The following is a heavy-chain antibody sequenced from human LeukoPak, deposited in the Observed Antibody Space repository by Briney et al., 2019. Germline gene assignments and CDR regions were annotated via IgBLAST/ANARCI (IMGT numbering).Heavy chain of an antibody. CDR3: ARDTDYYGSGTLGYLDY. Sequence: PGGSLRLSCAVSGFTVNNNFMSWVRQAPGKGLEWVSLIYSGGSTYYTDSVKGRFTISRDNSKNTVYPQMNSLRAEDTAVYYCARDTDYYGSGTLGYLDYWGQGTRVTVSS. D-gene: IGHD3-10*01. V-gene: IGHV3-66*01. CDR2: IYSGGST. CDR1: GFTVNNNF. J-gene: IGHJ4*02.